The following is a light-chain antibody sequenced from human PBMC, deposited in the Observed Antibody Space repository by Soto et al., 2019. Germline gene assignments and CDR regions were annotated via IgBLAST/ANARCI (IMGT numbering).Light chain of an antibody. J-gene: IGKJ4*01. CDR3: RQYGRSLEFA. CDR2: GAS. Sequence: EIVLTQSPGTLSLSPGKRATLSCRASQSVSSNFLAWYQEKPGQAPRLLIYGASSRATGIPDRFSGSGSGTDFTLTISRLEPEDFAVYYCRQYGRSLEFAFGGGTKVEIK. CDR1: QSVSSNF. V-gene: IGKV3-20*01.